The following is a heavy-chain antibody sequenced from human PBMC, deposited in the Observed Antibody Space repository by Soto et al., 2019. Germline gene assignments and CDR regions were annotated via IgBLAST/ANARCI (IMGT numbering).Heavy chain of an antibody. CDR3: VRHEPSGIRGNQKKFDY. D-gene: IGHD3-10*01. V-gene: IGHV4-30-2*06. CDR2: ISHTGST. J-gene: IGHJ4*02. CDR1: GGSINSDDYS. Sequence: PSETLSLTCTVSGGSINSDDYSWSWIRQSPGQGLEWIGYISHTGSTYYNPSLHSRVTISVDRCKNQLALELISVTAGDTAVYYCVRHEPSGIRGNQKKFDYWGQGTLVTVSS.